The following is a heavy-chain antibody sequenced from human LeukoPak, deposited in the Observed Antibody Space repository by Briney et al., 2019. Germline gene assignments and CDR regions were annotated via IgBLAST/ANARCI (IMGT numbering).Heavy chain of an antibody. CDR2: INPSGGST. D-gene: IGHD3-10*01. V-gene: IGHV1-46*01. Sequence: GASVKVSCKASGYTFTSYYMHWVRQAPGQGLEWMGIINPSGGSTSYAQKFQGRVTMTRDTSTSTVYMELSSLRSEDTAVYYRARWEITMVRGSHFDYWGQGTLVTVSS. J-gene: IGHJ4*02. CDR1: GYTFTSYY. CDR3: ARWEITMVRGSHFDY.